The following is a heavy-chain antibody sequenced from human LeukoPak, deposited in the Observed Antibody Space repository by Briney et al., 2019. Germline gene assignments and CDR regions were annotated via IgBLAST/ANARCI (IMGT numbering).Heavy chain of an antibody. Sequence: GGSLRLSCAASGFTFDDYAMHWVRQAPGKGPEWVSLISGDGGSTYYADSVKGRFTISRDNSKNSLYLQMNSLRTEDTALYYCAKWPSGEMATLFDYWGQGTLVTVSS. D-gene: IGHD5-24*01. CDR3: AKWPSGEMATLFDY. CDR1: GFTFDDYA. J-gene: IGHJ4*02. CDR2: ISGDGGST. V-gene: IGHV3-43*02.